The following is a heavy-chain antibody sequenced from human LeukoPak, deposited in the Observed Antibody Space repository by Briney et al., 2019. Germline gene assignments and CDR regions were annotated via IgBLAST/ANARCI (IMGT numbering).Heavy chain of an antibody. CDR3: ARTTVTRIIDY. CDR1: GYTFTGYY. Sequence: GASVKVSCKASGYTFTGYYMHWVRQAPGQGLEWMGWINPNSGGTNHAQKFQGRVTMTRDTSISTAYMELSRLRSDDAAVYYCARTTVTRIIDYWGQGTLVTVSS. V-gene: IGHV1-2*02. CDR2: INPNSGGT. D-gene: IGHD4-17*01. J-gene: IGHJ4*02.